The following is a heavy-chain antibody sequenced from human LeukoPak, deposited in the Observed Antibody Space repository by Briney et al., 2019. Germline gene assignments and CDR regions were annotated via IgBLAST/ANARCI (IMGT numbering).Heavy chain of an antibody. CDR1: GFTFSSYG. J-gene: IGHJ4*02. Sequence: PGGSLRLSCAASGFTFSSYGMHWVRQAPGKGLEWVAVIWYDGSNKYYADSVKGRFTISRDKSKNTLYLQMNSLRAEDTAVYYCARIAAAGTDFDYWGQGTLVTVSS. V-gene: IGHV3-33*01. CDR3: ARIAAAGTDFDY. CDR2: IWYDGSNK. D-gene: IGHD6-13*01.